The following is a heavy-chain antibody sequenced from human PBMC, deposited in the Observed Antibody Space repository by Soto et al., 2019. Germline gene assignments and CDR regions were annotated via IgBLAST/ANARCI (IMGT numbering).Heavy chain of an antibody. V-gene: IGHV1-2*02. J-gene: IGHJ6*02. CDR2: IHPKTGGT. CDR1: GYPYNNSY. Sequence: QVQLVQSGAEVRKPGASVKVSCKASGYPYNNSYMHWLRPAPGPGLEWMGWIHPKTGGTNHAEKFQGRVTMTRDTAVSTVYMELNRLTSDDTAIYCCASDFRTRGWFRQAGNFAMDVWGQGTTVT. D-gene: IGHD6-19*01. CDR3: ASDFRTRGWFRQAGNFAMDV.